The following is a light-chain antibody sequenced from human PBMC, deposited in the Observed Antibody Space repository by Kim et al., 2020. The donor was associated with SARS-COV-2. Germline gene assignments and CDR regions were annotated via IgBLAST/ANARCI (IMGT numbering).Light chain of an antibody. CDR1: SSNIGNNY. J-gene: IGLJ3*02. CDR2: DNN. Sequence: QSVLTQPPSVSAAPAQKVTISCSGSSSNIGNNYVSWYQQLPGTAPKLLIYDNNKRPSGIPDRFSGSKSGTSATLGITGLQTGDEADYYCGTWDSSLSAVRVFGGGTQLTVL. V-gene: IGLV1-51*01. CDR3: GTWDSSLSAVRV.